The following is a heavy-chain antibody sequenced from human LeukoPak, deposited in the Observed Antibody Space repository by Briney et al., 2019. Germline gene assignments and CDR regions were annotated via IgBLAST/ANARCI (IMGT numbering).Heavy chain of an antibody. Sequence: PSETLSLTCTVSGGSISSYYWSWIRQPPGKGLEWIGYIYYSGSTNYNPSLKSRVTISVDTSKNQFSLKLSSVTAADTAVYYCAREDSSGYTNEWGQGTLVTVSS. CDR3: AREDSSGYTNE. D-gene: IGHD3-22*01. CDR1: GGSISSYY. V-gene: IGHV4-59*01. CDR2: IYYSGST. J-gene: IGHJ4*02.